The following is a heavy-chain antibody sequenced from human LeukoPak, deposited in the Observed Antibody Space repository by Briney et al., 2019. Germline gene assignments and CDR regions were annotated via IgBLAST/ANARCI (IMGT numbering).Heavy chain of an antibody. CDR1: GFTFSSYA. D-gene: IGHD3-10*01. J-gene: IGHJ6*02. CDR2: ISYDGSNK. V-gene: IGHV3-30-3*01. Sequence: GRSLRLSCAASGFTFSSYAMHWVRQAPGKGLEWVAVISYDGSNKYYADSVKGRFTISRDNSKNTLYLQMNSLRAEDTAVYYCGREGLLWFGELLDYYYYGMDVWGQGTTVTVSS. CDR3: GREGLLWFGELLDYYYYGMDV.